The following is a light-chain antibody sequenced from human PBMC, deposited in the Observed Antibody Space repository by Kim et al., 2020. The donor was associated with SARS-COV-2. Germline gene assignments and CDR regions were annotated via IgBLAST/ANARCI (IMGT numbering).Light chain of an antibody. Sequence: SPGERAPPPCRASQIVSISSLAWYQHKPGQAPRLLIHDASSRATGIPDRFSGSGSGTDFTLTISRLEPEDFAVYYCQQHGYSPQTFGQGTKVDIK. CDR2: DAS. CDR3: QQHGYSPQT. J-gene: IGKJ1*01. V-gene: IGKV3-20*01. CDR1: QIVSISS.